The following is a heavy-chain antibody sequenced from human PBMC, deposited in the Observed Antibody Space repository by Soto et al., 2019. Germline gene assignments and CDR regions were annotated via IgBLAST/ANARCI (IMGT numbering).Heavy chain of an antibody. CDR1: GVTFNFYS. CDR3: ASSYGSGYRAFDY. V-gene: IGHV1-69*02. Sequence: QVQLVQSGAEVKRPGSSVKVSCKASGVTFNFYSINWVRQAPGLGLEWMGRVNPIVSMSNYAQKVQGRVTMTADKSTSTAYMELSSVRSEDTAIYYCASSYGSGYRAFDYWGQGALVTVSS. CDR2: VNPIVSMS. D-gene: IGHD3-10*01. J-gene: IGHJ4*02.